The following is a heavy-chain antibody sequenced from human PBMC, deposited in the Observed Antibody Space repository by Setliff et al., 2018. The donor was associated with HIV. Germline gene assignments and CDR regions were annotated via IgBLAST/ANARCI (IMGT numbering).Heavy chain of an antibody. CDR3: ARSRAAGFDY. CDR2: ISSSGTIK. J-gene: IGHJ4*02. D-gene: IGHD6-13*01. Sequence: PGGSLRLSCAASGFIVNNFEMNWVRQAPGKGLEWISYISSSGTIKKYASSVRGRFTISRDNAKKSLYLQMDSLRAEDTAVYYCARSRAAGFDYWGQGTLVTVSS. CDR1: GFIVNNFE. V-gene: IGHV3-48*03.